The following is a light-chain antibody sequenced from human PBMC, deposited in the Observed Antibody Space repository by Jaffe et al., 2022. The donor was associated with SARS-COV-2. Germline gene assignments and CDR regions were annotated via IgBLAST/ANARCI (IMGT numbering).Light chain of an antibody. Sequence: DIQMTQSPSSLSASVGDRVTITCRASQSVSTYLNWYQQKPGKAPKLLIYAASSLQSGVPSRVSGSGSGTDFTLTISSLQPEDFATYYCQQSYSIPMTFGQGTKVEVK. CDR3: QQSYSIPMT. CDR2: AAS. J-gene: IGKJ1*01. V-gene: IGKV1-39*01. CDR1: QSVSTY.